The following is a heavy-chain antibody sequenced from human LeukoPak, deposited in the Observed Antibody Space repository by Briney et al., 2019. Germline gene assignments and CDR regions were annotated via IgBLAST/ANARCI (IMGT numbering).Heavy chain of an antibody. Sequence: SETLSLTCTVSGGSINSYYWSWIRQPPGKGLEWIGYIYYSGSTNYNPSLKSRVTISVDTSKNQFSLKLSSLTAADTAVYYCARDRYSSSWYYFDYWGQGTLVTVSS. CDR2: IYYSGST. J-gene: IGHJ4*02. V-gene: IGHV4-59*01. D-gene: IGHD6-13*01. CDR1: GGSINSYY. CDR3: ARDRYSSSWYYFDY.